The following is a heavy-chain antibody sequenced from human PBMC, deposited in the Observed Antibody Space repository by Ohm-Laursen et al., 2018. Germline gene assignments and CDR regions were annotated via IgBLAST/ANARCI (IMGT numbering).Heavy chain of an antibody. D-gene: IGHD3-22*01. CDR3: ARGRSYYDSSGYQILDP. V-gene: IGHV4-59*01. Sequence: TLSLTCAVSGGSISSYYWSRIRQPPGKGLEWIGYIYYSGSTNYNPSLKSRVTISVDTSKNQFSLKLSSVTAADTAVYYCARGRSYYDSSGYQILDPWGQGTLVTVSS. J-gene: IGHJ5*02. CDR1: GGSISSYY. CDR2: IYYSGST.